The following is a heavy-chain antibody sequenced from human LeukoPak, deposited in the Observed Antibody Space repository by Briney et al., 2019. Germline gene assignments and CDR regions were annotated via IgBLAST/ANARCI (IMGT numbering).Heavy chain of an antibody. CDR3: ARHLPQDGSWYWFDS. V-gene: IGHV5-51*01. CDR2: IYPGDSDT. CDR1: GYSFTSYW. D-gene: IGHD6-13*01. Sequence: GESLKISCKGSGYSFTSYWIGWVRQMPGKGLEWMGIIYPGDSDTRYSPSFQGQVTISADKSISTAYLQWSSLKASDTAMYYCARHLPQDGSWYWFDSWGQGTLVTVSS. J-gene: IGHJ5*01.